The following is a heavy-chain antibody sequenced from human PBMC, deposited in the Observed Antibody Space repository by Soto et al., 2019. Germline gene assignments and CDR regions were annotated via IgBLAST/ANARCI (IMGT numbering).Heavy chain of an antibody. V-gene: IGHV3-53*04. D-gene: IGHD6-19*01. J-gene: IGHJ4*02. CDR1: GFTVSSNY. CDR3: ARDGIAVAGTFDY. Sequence: EVQLVESGGGLVQPGGSLRLSCAASGFTVSSNYMSLVRQAPGKGLEWVSVIYSGGSTYYADSVKGRFTISRHNSKNTLYLQMNSLSAEDTAVYYCARDGIAVAGTFDYWGQGTLVTVSS. CDR2: IYSGGST.